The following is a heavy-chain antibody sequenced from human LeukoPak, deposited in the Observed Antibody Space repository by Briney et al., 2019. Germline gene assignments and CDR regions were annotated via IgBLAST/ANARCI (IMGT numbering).Heavy chain of an antibody. Sequence: SETLSLTCAVYGGSFSGYYWSWIRQPPGKGLEWIGEINHSGSTNYNPSLKSRVTISVDTSKNQFSLKLSSVTAADTAVYYCAGAAAFDYWGPGTLVTVSS. V-gene: IGHV4-34*01. J-gene: IGHJ4*02. CDR1: GGSFSGYY. CDR3: AGAAAFDY. D-gene: IGHD6-13*01. CDR2: INHSGST.